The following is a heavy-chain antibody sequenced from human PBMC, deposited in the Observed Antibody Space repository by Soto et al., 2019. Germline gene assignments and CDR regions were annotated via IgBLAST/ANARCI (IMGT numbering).Heavy chain of an antibody. J-gene: IGHJ6*02. CDR3: AKNGQPPYYYYGMDV. D-gene: IGHD2-8*01. CDR1: GYTFTRYG. Sequence: QGQLVQSGGEVKKPGASVKVSCKASGYTFTRYGISWVRQAPGQGLEWMGWISGYNGDTKYAQKFQGRVTMTVDTSTTTAYMELRSLTSDDRAVYYCAKNGQPPYYYYGMDVWAKGPRSPSP. CDR2: ISGYNGDT. V-gene: IGHV1-18*01.